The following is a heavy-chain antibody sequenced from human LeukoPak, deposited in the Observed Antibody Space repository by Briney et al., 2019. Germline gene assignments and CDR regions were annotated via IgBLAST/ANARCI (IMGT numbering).Heavy chain of an antibody. V-gene: IGHV4-61*01. CDR2: IYYGGST. D-gene: IGHD1-26*01. CDR1: GGSVSSGSYY. CDR3: AREQLGAPDY. Sequence: KTSETLSLTCTVSGGSVSSGSYYWSWIRQPPGKGLEWIGYIYYGGSTNYNPSLKSRVTISVYTSKNQFSLKLSSVTAADTAVYYCAREQLGAPDYWGQGTLVTVSS. J-gene: IGHJ4*02.